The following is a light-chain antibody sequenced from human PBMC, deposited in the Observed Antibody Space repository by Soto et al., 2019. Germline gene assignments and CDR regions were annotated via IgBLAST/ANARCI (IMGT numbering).Light chain of an antibody. J-gene: IGLJ1*01. CDR3: KSYAGSNTYV. Sequence: QSALTQPPSASGSPGQSVTISCTGTKSDIGVYDFVSWYQHHPGKAPRLIFYEVVQRPSGVPDRLSGSKSGNTASLTVSGLQAADEADYFCKSYAGSNTYVFGSGTKVTVL. CDR1: KSDIGVYDF. CDR2: EVV. V-gene: IGLV2-8*01.